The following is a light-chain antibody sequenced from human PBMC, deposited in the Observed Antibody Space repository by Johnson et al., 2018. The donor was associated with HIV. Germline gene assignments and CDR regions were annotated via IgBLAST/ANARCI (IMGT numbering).Light chain of an antibody. CDR3: GTWDSRRGV. CDR1: SSNIGNNY. J-gene: IGLJ1*01. V-gene: IGLV1-51*02. CDR2: ENN. Sequence: QAVLTQPPSVSGAPGQKVTISCSGSSSNIGNNYVSWYQQLPGTAPKLLIYENNKRPSGIPDRFSGSKSGTSATLGITGLQTGDEVDYYCGTWDSRRGVFGTGTKVTVL.